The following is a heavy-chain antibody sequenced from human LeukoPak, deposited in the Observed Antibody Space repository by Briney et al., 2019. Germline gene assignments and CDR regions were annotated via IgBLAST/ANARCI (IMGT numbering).Heavy chain of an antibody. CDR2: IIPIFGTA. J-gene: IGHJ4*02. Sequence: GASVKVSCKASGGTFSSYAISWVRQAPGQGLEWMGGIIPIFGTANYAQKFQGRVTITADESTSTAYMELSSLRSEDTAVYYCARSPGIAAAGSNFDYWGQGTLVTVSS. D-gene: IGHD6-13*01. CDR3: ARSPGIAAAGSNFDY. V-gene: IGHV1-69*01. CDR1: GGTFSSYA.